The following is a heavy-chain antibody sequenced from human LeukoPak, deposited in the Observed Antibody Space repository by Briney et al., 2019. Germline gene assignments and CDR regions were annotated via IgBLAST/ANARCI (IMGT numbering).Heavy chain of an antibody. J-gene: IGHJ6*03. D-gene: IGHD5-18*01. CDR1: GGTFSSYA. Sequence: SVKVSCKASGGTFSSYAISWVRQAPGQGLEWMGGIIPIFGTANYAQKFQGRVTITADKSTSTAYMELSSLRSEDTAVYYCARDYGYGYYRYYYYYMDVWGKGTTVTVSS. CDR3: ARDYGYGYYRYYYYYMDV. V-gene: IGHV1-69*06. CDR2: IIPIFGTA.